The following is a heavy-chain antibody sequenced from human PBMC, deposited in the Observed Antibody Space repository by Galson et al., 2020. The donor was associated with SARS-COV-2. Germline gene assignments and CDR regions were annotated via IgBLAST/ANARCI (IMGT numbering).Heavy chain of an antibody. CDR2: IPYDGSNK. Sequence: TGGSLRLSCAASGFSFSSFGMHWVRQAPGKGLEWVAVIPYDGSNKYYADSVKGRFTISRDNSKNTLYLQMNSLRTKDTDVYSCAKDLPNYSSGWLDYWGQGTLVTVSS. D-gene: IGHD6-19*01. V-gene: IGHV3-30*18. J-gene: IGHJ4*02. CDR1: GFSFSSFG. CDR3: AKDLPNYSSGWLDY.